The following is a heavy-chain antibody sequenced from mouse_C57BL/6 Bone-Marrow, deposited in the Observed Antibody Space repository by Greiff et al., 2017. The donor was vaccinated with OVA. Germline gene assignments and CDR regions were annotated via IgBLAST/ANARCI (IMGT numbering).Heavy chain of an antibody. CDR2: IDPENGDT. V-gene: IGHV14-4*01. Sequence: VQLQQSGAELVRPGASVKLSCTASGFNINDDYMHWVKQRPEQGLEWIGWIDPENGDTEYASKFQGKATITADTSSNTAYLQLSSLTSEDTAAYYCTTGGYYVLAYWGQGTLVTVSA. CDR1: GFNINDDY. J-gene: IGHJ3*01. D-gene: IGHD2-3*01. CDR3: TTGGYYVLAY.